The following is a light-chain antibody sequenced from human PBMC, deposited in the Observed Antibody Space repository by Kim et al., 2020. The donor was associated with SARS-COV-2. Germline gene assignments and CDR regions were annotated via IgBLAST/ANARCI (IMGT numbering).Light chain of an antibody. CDR3: QPWDSRYVV. CDR1: KLGDKY. CDR2: QDS. Sequence: SYELTQPPSVSVSPGQTASITCSGDKLGDKYACWYQQKPGQSHVLVIYQDSKRPSGIPERDCGPTSGKPATLTKSGTQALEEANYYCQPWDSRYVVLGGG. J-gene: IGLJ2*01. V-gene: IGLV3-1*01.